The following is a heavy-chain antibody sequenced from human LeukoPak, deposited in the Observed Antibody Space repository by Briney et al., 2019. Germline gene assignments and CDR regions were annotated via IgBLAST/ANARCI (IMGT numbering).Heavy chain of an antibody. CDR2: INPNSSGT. CDR3: ARDRPAHDAFGI. V-gene: IGHV1-2*06. D-gene: IGHD6-6*01. J-gene: IGHJ3*02. CDR1: GYTFTGYY. Sequence: ASVKVSCKASGYTFTGYYMHWVRQAPGQGLEWMGRINPNSSGTNYAQKFQGRVTMTRDTSISTAYMELSRLRSDDTAVYYCARDRPAHDAFGIWGQGTMVTVSS.